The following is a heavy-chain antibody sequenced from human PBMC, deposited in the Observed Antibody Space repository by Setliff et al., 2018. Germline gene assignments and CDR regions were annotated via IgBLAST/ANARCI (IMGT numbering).Heavy chain of an antibody. CDR1: GFTFSDYS. Sequence: GGSLRLYCAASGFTFSDYSMTWIRRAPGKGLEWVAYISGRSGTIYYADSLKDRFSISRDNDKSSLYLQMNSLRADDTAVYYCARDYAGRGHGFDIWGHGTLVTVSS. D-gene: IGHD1-26*01. V-gene: IGHV3-48*01. CDR2: ISGRSGTI. J-gene: IGHJ3*02. CDR3: ARDYAGRGHGFDI.